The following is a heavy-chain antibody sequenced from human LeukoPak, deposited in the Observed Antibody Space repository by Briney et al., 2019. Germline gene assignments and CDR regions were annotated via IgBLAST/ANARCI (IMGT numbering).Heavy chain of an antibody. D-gene: IGHD6-13*01. V-gene: IGHV1-69*05. CDR3: ARGGVSIAAAGKNLDY. Sequence: ASVKVSCKASGGTFSSYAISWVRQAPGQGLEWMGGIIPIFGTANYAQKFQGRVTMTRDTSTSTVYMELSSLRSEDTAVYYCARGGVSIAAAGKNLDYWGQGTLVTVSS. CDR1: GGTFSSYA. J-gene: IGHJ4*02. CDR2: IIPIFGTA.